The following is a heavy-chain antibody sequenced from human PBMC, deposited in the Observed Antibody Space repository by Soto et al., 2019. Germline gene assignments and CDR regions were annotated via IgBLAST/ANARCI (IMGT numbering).Heavy chain of an antibody. CDR2: ISPSSTYI. V-gene: IGHV3-21*04. D-gene: IGHD2-15*01. Sequence: VGSLRLSCAASGLNFEKCSMNWVRQPPGKGPEWLASISPSSTYIRYADSVKGRFTISRDNARNSLSLQMMNLRADDTAIYYCATDTGDIEVVPATTWGQGTLVTVYS. J-gene: IGHJ4*02. CDR3: ATDTGDIEVVPATT. CDR1: GLNFEKCS.